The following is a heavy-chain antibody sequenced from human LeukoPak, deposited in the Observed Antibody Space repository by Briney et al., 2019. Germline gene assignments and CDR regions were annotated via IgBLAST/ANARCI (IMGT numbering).Heavy chain of an antibody. CDR1: GGTLSSYA. Sequence: SVKVSCKAFGGTLSSYAISWVRQAPGQGLEWMGRIIPIFGTANYAQRFQGRVTITTDESTSTAYMELNSLRSEDTAVYYCAKSDYDSNGYLYWGQGTLVTVSS. V-gene: IGHV1-69*05. D-gene: IGHD3-22*01. J-gene: IGHJ4*02. CDR3: AKSDYDSNGYLY. CDR2: IIPIFGTA.